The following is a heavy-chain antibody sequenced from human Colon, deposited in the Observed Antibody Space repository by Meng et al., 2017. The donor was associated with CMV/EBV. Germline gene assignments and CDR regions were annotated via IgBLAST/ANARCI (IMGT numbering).Heavy chain of an antibody. CDR2: ISFDGGSK. Sequence: GGPLRLPCAASGFAFSNSGLHWVRQAPGKGLEWVALISFDGGSKYYADSVKGRFTVSRDNSKNTLFLQMNSLRVEDTAVYYCARVGDYPGGYFDYWGQGTLVTVSS. J-gene: IGHJ4*02. V-gene: IGHV3-30*04. CDR3: ARVGDYPGGYFDY. D-gene: IGHD3-16*01. CDR1: GFAFSNSG.